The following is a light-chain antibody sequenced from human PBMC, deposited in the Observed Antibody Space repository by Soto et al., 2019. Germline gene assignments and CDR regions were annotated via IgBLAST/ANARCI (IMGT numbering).Light chain of an antibody. CDR3: AAWDDSLNAYV. J-gene: IGLJ1*01. CDR1: RSNIGAGYD. V-gene: IGLV1-40*01. Sequence: QSVLTQPPSVSGAPGQRVTISCTGTRSNIGAGYDVHWYQQLPGTGPKLLIYGNINRPSGVPDRFSGSKSGTSASLAITGLQAEDEADYYCAAWDDSLNAYVFGTGTKLTVL. CDR2: GNI.